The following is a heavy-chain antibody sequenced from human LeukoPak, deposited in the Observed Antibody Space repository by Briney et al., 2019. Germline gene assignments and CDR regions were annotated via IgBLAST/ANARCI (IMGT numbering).Heavy chain of an antibody. V-gene: IGHV4-59*08. D-gene: IGHD6-19*01. CDR1: GGTISSYY. CDR2: IHYSGST. J-gene: IGHJ4*02. CDR3: ARWYSSGWAFDY. Sequence: PSETLSLTCTVSGGTISSYYWNWVRQPPGKGLEWIGYIHYSGSTNYNPSLKGRVTISVDPSKNQFSLKLSSVTAADTAVYYCARWYSSGWAFDYWGQGTLVTVSS.